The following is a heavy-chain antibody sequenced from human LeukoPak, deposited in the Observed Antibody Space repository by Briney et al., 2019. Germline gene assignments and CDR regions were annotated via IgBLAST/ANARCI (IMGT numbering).Heavy chain of an antibody. CDR2: ISGGGGST. CDR3: AKASSSSYYYYYMDV. D-gene: IGHD2-2*01. CDR1: GFTFSSYA. Sequence: GGSLRLSCVASGFTFSSYAMSWVRQAPGKGLEWVSAISGGGGSTYYADSVKGRLTISRDSSKNTLYLQMNSLRAEDTAVYYCAKASSSSYYYYYMDVWGKGTTVTVSS. V-gene: IGHV3-23*01. J-gene: IGHJ6*03.